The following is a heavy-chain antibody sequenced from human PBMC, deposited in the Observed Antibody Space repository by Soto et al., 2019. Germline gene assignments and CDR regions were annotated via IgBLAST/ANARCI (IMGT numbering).Heavy chain of an antibody. V-gene: IGHV2-5*02. CDR1: GFSLSTSGMG. D-gene: IGHD2-21*02. J-gene: IGHJ6*02. Sequence: QITLKESGPTLVKPTQTLTLTCTFSGFSLSTSGMGVGWIRQPPGKALEWLALIYWDDDKRYSPSLKSRLTITKDTSQNQVVLTMTNMDPVDTATYYCAHSRCGGDCLQSYSSHYYYGMDVWGQGTTVTVSS. CDR3: AHSRCGGDCLQSYSSHYYYGMDV. CDR2: IYWDDDK.